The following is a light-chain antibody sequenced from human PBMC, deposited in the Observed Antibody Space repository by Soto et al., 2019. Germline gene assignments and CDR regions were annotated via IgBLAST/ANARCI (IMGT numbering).Light chain of an antibody. V-gene: IGLV2-14*01. Sequence: QSALTQPASVSGSPGQSITISSTGTSSDVGGYNYVSWYQQHPGKAPKLIIYEVSNRPSGVSNRFSGSKSGNTASLTISGLQAEYEADYYCNSYTSKSTGVFGTGTKLTVL. J-gene: IGLJ1*01. CDR2: EVS. CDR1: SSDVGGYNY. CDR3: NSYTSKSTGV.